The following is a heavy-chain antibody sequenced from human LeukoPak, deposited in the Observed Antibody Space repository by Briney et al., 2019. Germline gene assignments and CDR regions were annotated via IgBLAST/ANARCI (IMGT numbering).Heavy chain of an antibody. Sequence: SETLSLTCTVSSGSISSYYWSWIRQPPGKGLEWIGYIYYSGSTNYNPSLKSRVTISVDTSKNQCSLKLRSVTAADTAVYYCARGRVPDYWGQGTLVTVSS. CDR1: SGSISSYY. CDR3: ARGRVPDY. D-gene: IGHD3-3*01. CDR2: IYYSGST. V-gene: IGHV4-59*01. J-gene: IGHJ4*02.